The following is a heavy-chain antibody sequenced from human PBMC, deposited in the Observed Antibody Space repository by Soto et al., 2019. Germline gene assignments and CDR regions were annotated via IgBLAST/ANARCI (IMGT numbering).Heavy chain of an antibody. D-gene: IGHD3-16*01. V-gene: IGHV3-23*01. CDR1: GIEFSNYA. CDR3: AKYGNWLDVYYDV. J-gene: IGHJ4*02. CDR2: VSASGRSR. Sequence: EVQLLESGGGLVQPGGSLRLSCVGSGIEFSNYAMRWVRQAPGKGLELVSIVSASGRSRYHADSVKGRFTISRDNSKNTLYLHMTNLIAEYTAVYYCAKYGNWLDVYYDVWGQGTPVTVSS.